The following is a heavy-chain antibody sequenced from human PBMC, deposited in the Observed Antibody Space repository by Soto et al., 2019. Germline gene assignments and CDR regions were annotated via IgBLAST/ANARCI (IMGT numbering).Heavy chain of an antibody. CDR2: IRSDGIGT. CDR1: GFAFNDYW. Sequence: EVQLVESGGGLVQPGGSLRLSCSASGFAFNDYWMQWVRQAPGKGLVWVSRIRSDGIGTDYADSVKGRFTISRDNAKNTLYLQMSSLRAEDTAIYYCARVPMAMAGMGIDYWGQGTLVTVSS. V-gene: IGHV3-74*01. D-gene: IGHD6-19*01. CDR3: ARVPMAMAGMGIDY. J-gene: IGHJ4*02.